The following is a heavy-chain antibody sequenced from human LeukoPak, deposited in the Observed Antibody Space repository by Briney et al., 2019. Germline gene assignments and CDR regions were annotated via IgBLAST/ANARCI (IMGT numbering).Heavy chain of an antibody. V-gene: IGHV1-2*02. CDR2: INPNSGGT. CDR3: ARDDLSYSSSWP. CDR1: GYTFTGYY. Sequence: ASVKLSCKASGYTFTGYYMHWVRQAPGQGLEWMGWINPNSGGTNYAQKFQGGVTMTRDTSISTAYMELSRLRSDDTAVYYCARDDLSYSSSWPWGQGTLVTVSS. J-gene: IGHJ5*02. D-gene: IGHD6-13*01.